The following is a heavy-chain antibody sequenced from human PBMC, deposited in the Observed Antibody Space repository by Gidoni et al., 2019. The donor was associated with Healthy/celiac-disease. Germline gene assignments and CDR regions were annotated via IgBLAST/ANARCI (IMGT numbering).Heavy chain of an antibody. CDR1: GGSISSYY. V-gene: IGHV4-59*01. Sequence: QVQLQESGPGLVKPSETLSLTCTVSGGSISSYYWSWIRQPPGKGLEWIGYIYYSGSTNYNPSLKSRVTISVDTSKNQFSLKLSSVTAADTAVYYCARAPVGGAHSDPWGQGTLVTVSS. CDR2: IYYSGST. J-gene: IGHJ5*02. D-gene: IGHD1-26*01. CDR3: ARAPVGGAHSDP.